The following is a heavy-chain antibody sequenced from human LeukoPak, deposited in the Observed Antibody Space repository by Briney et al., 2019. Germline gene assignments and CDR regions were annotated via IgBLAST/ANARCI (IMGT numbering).Heavy chain of an antibody. Sequence: SETLSLTCTVSGGSISSYYWSWIRQPPGKGLEWIGYIYYSGSTNYNPSLKSRVTISVDTSKNQFSLKLSSVTAADTAVYYCARAKGLSSSWYLADAFDIWGQGTTVTVSS. J-gene: IGHJ3*02. CDR2: IYYSGST. V-gene: IGHV4-59*01. D-gene: IGHD6-13*01. CDR1: GGSISSYY. CDR3: ARAKGLSSSWYLADAFDI.